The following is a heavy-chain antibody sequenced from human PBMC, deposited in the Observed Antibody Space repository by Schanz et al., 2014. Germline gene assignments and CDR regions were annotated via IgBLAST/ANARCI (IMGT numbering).Heavy chain of an antibody. CDR3: AKDISDTSGKDDY. Sequence: EVQLVESGGGLVQPGGSLRLSCAASGFGFSSYAMSWVRQAPGKGLEWVSSISGDHRNTFYADSVKGRFTISRDNSKNTLFLQMNSLRVEDSAIYYCAKDISDTSGKDDYWGQGTLVTVSS. D-gene: IGHD3-22*01. J-gene: IGHJ4*02. CDR2: ISGDHRNT. CDR1: GFGFSSYA. V-gene: IGHV3-23*04.